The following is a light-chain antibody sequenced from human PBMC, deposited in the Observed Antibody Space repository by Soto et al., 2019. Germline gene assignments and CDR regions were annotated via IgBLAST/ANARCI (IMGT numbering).Light chain of an antibody. Sequence: EIVLTQSPGTLSLSPGERATLSCRASQSVSNNYLAWYQQKPGQAHRLLIYGAYSRATGIQDRFSGSGSGTEFTLTIRSLQPEDFATYYCQQLNSYLITFGQGTRLEIK. V-gene: IGKV3-20*01. CDR1: QSVSNNY. CDR2: GAY. CDR3: QQLNSYLIT. J-gene: IGKJ5*01.